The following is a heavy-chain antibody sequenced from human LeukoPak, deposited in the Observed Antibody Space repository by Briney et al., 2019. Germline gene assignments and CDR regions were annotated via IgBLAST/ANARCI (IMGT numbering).Heavy chain of an antibody. CDR2: IYTSGTT. Sequence: PSETLSLTCTVSGDSINNYFWSWIRQPAGKGLDWIGRIYTSGTTNYNPSLKSRVTMSVDTSKSQFSLKLSSVTAADTAMYYCARESYATSYVFDYWGQGTLVSVSS. D-gene: IGHD2-2*01. CDR1: GDSINNYF. J-gene: IGHJ4*02. V-gene: IGHV4-4*07. CDR3: ARESYATSYVFDY.